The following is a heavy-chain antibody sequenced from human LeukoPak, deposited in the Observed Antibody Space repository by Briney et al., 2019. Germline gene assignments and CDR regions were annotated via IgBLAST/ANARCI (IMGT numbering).Heavy chain of an antibody. V-gene: IGHV3-74*01. CDR3: ARGGSSIVGAPDY. CDR1: GFSVSSFG. J-gene: IGHJ4*02. D-gene: IGHD1-26*01. CDR2: INSDGSST. Sequence: GGSLRLSCAVSGFSVSSFGMSWVRQAPGKGLVWVSRINSDGSSTSYADSVKGRFTISRDNAKNTLYLQMNSLRAEDTAVYYCARGGSSIVGAPDYWGQGTLVTVSS.